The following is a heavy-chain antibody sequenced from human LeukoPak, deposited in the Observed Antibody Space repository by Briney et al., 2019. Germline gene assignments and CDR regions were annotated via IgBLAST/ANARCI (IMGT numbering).Heavy chain of an antibody. CDR1: GYTFTSYA. CDR3: ARMSYILDAFDI. J-gene: IGHJ3*02. Sequence: ASVKVSCKASGYTFTSYAMHWVRQAPGQRLEWMGWINAGNGNTKYSQKFQGRVTITRDTSASTAYMELSSLRSEDTAVYNCARMSYILDAFDIWGQGTMVIVSS. V-gene: IGHV1-3*01. D-gene: IGHD4-11*01. CDR2: INAGNGNT.